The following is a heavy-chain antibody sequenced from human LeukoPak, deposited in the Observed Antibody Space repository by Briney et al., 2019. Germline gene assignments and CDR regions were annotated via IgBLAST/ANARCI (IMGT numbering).Heavy chain of an antibody. CDR3: AKDYYEEGAFDI. D-gene: IGHD3-22*01. J-gene: IGHJ3*02. CDR2: ISGSGGST. Sequence: GGSLRLSCAASGFTFSSYAMSWVRQAPGKGLEWVSAISGSGGSTYYAASVKGRFTISRDNSKNTLYLQMNSLRAEDTAVYYCAKDYYEEGAFDIWGQGTMVTVSS. CDR1: GFTFSSYA. V-gene: IGHV3-23*01.